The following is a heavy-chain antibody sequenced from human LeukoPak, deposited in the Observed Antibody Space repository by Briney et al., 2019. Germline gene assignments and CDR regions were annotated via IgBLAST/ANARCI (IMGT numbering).Heavy chain of an antibody. CDR3: ARIDYDSSGYYRLDY. CDR1: GYTFTGYY. D-gene: IGHD3-22*01. V-gene: IGHV1-2*02. J-gene: IGHJ4*02. CDR2: INPNSGGT. Sequence: GASVKVSCKASGYTFTGYYMHWVRQAPGQGLEWMGWINPNSGGTNYAQKFQGRVTMTRDTSISTAYMELSRLRSDDTAVYYCARIDYDSSGYYRLDYWGQGTLVTVSS.